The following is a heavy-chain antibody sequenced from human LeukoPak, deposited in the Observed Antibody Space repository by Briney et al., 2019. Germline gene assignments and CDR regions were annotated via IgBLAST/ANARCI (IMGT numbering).Heavy chain of an antibody. CDR1: GFTFSSYE. CDR3: AGGDRSGYYPIDY. J-gene: IGHJ4*02. D-gene: IGHD3-22*01. V-gene: IGHV3-48*03. CDR2: TSSSGGTI. Sequence: GGSLRLSCAASGFTFSSYEMNWVRQAPGKGLEWVSYTSSSGGTIYYADSVKGRFTISRDNAKNSLCLQMNSLRAEDTAVYYCAGGDRSGYYPIDYWGQGTLVTVSS.